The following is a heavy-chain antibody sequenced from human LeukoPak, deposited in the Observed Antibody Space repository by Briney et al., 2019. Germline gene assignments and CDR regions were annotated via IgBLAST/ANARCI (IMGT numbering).Heavy chain of an antibody. D-gene: IGHD6-19*01. Sequence: GGSLRLSCAASGFTFSSYNMIWVRQAPGKGLEWVSSISSSSTFIYYADSVKGRVTISRDNAKNSLYLQMNSLRAEDTAVYYCARGQGGQWLTAEYFQHWGQGTLVTVSS. CDR3: ARGQGGQWLTAEYFQH. CDR1: GFTFSSYN. V-gene: IGHV3-21*01. CDR2: ISSSSTFI. J-gene: IGHJ1*01.